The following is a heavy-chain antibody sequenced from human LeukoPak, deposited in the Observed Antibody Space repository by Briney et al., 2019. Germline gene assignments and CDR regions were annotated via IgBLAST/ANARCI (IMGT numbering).Heavy chain of an antibody. J-gene: IGHJ4*02. CDR2: IKQDGGEK. CDR1: GFTFSSDW. V-gene: IGHV3-7*01. CDR3: ARDGGGYCSSTSCYRGPAFDY. D-gene: IGHD2-2*01. Sequence: GGSLRLSCAASGFTFSSDWMSWGREAPGKGLEWVANIKQDGGEKYYVDSVKGRFTISRDNAKNSLYLQMNSLRAEDTAVYYCARDGGGYCSSTSCYRGPAFDYWGQGTLVTVSS.